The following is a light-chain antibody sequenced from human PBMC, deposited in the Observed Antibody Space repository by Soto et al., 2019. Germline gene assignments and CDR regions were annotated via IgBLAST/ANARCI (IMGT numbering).Light chain of an antibody. Sequence: QSALTQPASVSGSPGQSITISCTGSSSDVGSYNIVSWYQQLPAEAPKLMIYEGSKRPSGVSNRFSGSKSGNTASLTISGLQAEDEADYYCCSFERSITLVFGGGTKLTVL. V-gene: IGLV2-23*01. J-gene: IGLJ2*01. CDR1: SSDVGSYNI. CDR2: EGS. CDR3: CSFERSITLV.